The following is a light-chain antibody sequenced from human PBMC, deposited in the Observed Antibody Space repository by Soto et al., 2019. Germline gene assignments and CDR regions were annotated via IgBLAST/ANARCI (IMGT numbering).Light chain of an antibody. Sequence: QSALTQPPSASGSPGQSVTISCTGTSSDVGNYDSVSWYQHHPGKAPQAVIYEVNKRPSGVPDRFSGSKSGNTASLTVSGLQAEDEGDYYCSSYAGRNTWVFGGGTKLTVL. CDR3: SSYAGRNTWV. CDR2: EVN. V-gene: IGLV2-8*01. CDR1: SSDVGNYDS. J-gene: IGLJ3*02.